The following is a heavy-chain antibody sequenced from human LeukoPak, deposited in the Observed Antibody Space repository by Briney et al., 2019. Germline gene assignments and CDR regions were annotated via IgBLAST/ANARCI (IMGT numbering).Heavy chain of an antibody. Sequence: SETLSLTCTVSGGSISSSGHYWGWVRQPPGKGVGWIGYIFYSGSTYYNPSLKSRVTLSVNTSNNQFSLKLTSVTAAHTAVYYYASARRWYYYGSGPTDNWFYPWGQGTLVTVSS. CDR1: GGSISSSGHY. V-gene: IGHV4-39*01. CDR3: ASARRWYYYGSGPTDNWFYP. J-gene: IGHJ5*02. CDR2: IFYSGST. D-gene: IGHD3-10*01.